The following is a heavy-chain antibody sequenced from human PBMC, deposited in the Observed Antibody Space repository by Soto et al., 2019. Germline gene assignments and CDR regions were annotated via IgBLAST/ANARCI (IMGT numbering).Heavy chain of an antibody. J-gene: IGHJ4*02. CDR2: IYYSGST. V-gene: IGHV4-59*01. CDR3: ARGYDFWSGYLDY. D-gene: IGHD3-3*01. Sequence: QVQLQESGPGLVKPSETLSLTCTVSGGSISSYYWSWIRQPPGKGLEWIGYIYYSGSTNYNPYLKSRVTISVYTSKNQFSLKLSSVTAADTAVYYCARGYDFWSGYLDYRGQGTLVTVSS. CDR1: GGSISSYY.